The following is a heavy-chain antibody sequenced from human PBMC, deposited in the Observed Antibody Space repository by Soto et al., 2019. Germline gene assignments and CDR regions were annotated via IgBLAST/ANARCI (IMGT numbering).Heavy chain of an antibody. D-gene: IGHD5-18*01. J-gene: IGHJ4*02. CDR1: GGSISSGNYY. CDR3: ATMGTPATGLYYFDY. CDR2: ISYSGST. Sequence: QVQLQESGPGLVKPSQTLSLTCTVSGGSISSGNYYWSWIRQPPGKGLEWIGFISYSGSTYYSLSLKSRVTISVDTSKNQFSQNLSFVTAADTAVYYCATMGTPATGLYYFDYWGQGTLVTVSS. V-gene: IGHV4-30-4*01.